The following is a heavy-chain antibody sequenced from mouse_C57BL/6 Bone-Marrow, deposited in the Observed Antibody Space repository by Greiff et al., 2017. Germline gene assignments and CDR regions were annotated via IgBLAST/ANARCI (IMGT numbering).Heavy chain of an antibody. Sequence: QVQLQQPGAELVKPGASVKLSCKASGYTFTSYWMHWVKQRPGQGLEWIGMIHPNSGSTNYNEKFKSKATLTVDKSSSKAYMQLSSLTSEDSAFYYCARGCYGDDSPAYWGQGTLVTVSA. CDR3: ARGCYGDDSPAY. CDR2: IHPNSGST. D-gene: IGHD2-2*01. J-gene: IGHJ3*01. V-gene: IGHV1-64*01. CDR1: GYTFTSYW.